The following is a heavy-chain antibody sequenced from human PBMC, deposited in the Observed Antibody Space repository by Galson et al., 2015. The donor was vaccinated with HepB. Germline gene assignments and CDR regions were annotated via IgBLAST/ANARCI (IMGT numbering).Heavy chain of an antibody. CDR2: INPNSGGT. J-gene: IGHJ4*02. V-gene: IGHV1-2*02. CDR1: GYTFTGYY. D-gene: IGHD3-3*01. CDR3: ARDFGPIRGHVEGTFDY. Sequence: SVKVSCKASGYTFTGYYMHWVRQAPGQGLEWMGWINPNSGGTNYARKFQGRVTMTRDTSISTAYMELRSLRSDDTAVYYCARDFGPIRGHVEGTFDYWGQGTLVTVSS.